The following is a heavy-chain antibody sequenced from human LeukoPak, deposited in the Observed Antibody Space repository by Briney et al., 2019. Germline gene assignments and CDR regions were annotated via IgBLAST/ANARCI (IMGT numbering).Heavy chain of an antibody. D-gene: IGHD3-3*01. Sequence: ETLSLTCTVSGGSISSYYWSWIRQPPGKGLEWIGYIYPGDSDTRYSPSFQGQVTISADKSISTAYLQWSSLKASDTAMYYCARHESYYDFWSGYYNPVFDYWGQGTLVTVSS. CDR2: IYPGDSDT. J-gene: IGHJ4*02. CDR1: GGSISSYY. V-gene: IGHV5-51*01. CDR3: ARHESYYDFWSGYYNPVFDY.